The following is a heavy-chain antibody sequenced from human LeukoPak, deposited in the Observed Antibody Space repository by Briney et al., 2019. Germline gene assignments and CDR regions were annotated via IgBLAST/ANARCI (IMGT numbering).Heavy chain of an antibody. Sequence: PGGSLRLSCAASGFSFSSYEMNWVRQAPGKGLEWVSYISSSGSTKEYADSVKGRFTISRDNAKSSLYLQMNSLRAEDTAVYYCAKGDSSTWTPDYWGQGTLVAVSS. CDR1: GFSFSSYE. J-gene: IGHJ4*02. CDR2: ISSSGSTK. CDR3: AKGDSSTWTPDY. V-gene: IGHV3-48*03. D-gene: IGHD6-13*01.